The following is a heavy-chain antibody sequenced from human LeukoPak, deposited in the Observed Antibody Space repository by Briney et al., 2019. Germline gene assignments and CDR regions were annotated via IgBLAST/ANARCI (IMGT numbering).Heavy chain of an antibody. CDR2: IYYSGST. CDR1: GASLTNLTYY. Sequence: SETQSLTCSVAGASLTNLTYYQWSWIRQPPGKGPAWPGYIYYSGSTDYNPSLKSRVTISVDTSKNQCSLKLSSVTAADTAVYYCAREGVTKYYFDYWGQGTLVTVSS. D-gene: IGHD4-11*01. V-gene: IGHV4-61*01. CDR3: AREGVTKYYFDY. J-gene: IGHJ4*02.